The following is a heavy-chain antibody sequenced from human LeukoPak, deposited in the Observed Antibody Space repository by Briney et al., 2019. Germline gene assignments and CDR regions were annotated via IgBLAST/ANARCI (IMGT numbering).Heavy chain of an antibody. D-gene: IGHD4-17*01. CDR1: GFTFSSYW. Sequence: QPGGSPRLSCAASGFTFSSYWMTWVRQAPGKGLEWVARIKQDGSEKYYVDSVKGRFTISRDNAKSSLYLQMNSLRAEDTAVYHCARGGSYGLVGFDYWGQGTLVTVSS. CDR2: IKQDGSEK. J-gene: IGHJ4*02. V-gene: IGHV3-7*01. CDR3: ARGGSYGLVGFDY.